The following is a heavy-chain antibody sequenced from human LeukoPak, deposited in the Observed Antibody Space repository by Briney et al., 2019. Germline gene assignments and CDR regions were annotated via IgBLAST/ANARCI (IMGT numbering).Heavy chain of an antibody. Sequence: GGSLRLSCVGSGFIFIDDYMGWVRQAPGGGLEWISYIIDNGRKIYYPDSVKGRFTTSRDNAKSSLYLQMSSLRAEDTAVYYCAKAEMGLWVYGSGRYYHWGQGTLVTVSS. J-gene: IGHJ5*02. V-gene: IGHV3-11*04. CDR1: GFIFIDDY. CDR2: IIDNGRKI. CDR3: AKAEMGLWVYGSGRYYH. D-gene: IGHD3-10*01.